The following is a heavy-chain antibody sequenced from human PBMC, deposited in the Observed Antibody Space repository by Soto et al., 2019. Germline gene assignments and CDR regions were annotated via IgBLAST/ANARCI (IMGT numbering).Heavy chain of an antibody. V-gene: IGHV3-7*01. J-gene: IGHJ6*03. CDR1: GFTFSSYW. CDR2: IKQDGSEK. CDR3: ASFGGVGPGQIYYYYYYMDV. D-gene: IGHD3-3*01. Sequence: GGSLRLSCAASGFTFSSYWMSWVRQAPGKGLEWVANIKQDGSEKYYVDSVKGRFTISRDNAKNSLYLQMNSLRAEDTAVYYCASFGGVGPGQIYYYYYYMDVWGKGTTVTVSS.